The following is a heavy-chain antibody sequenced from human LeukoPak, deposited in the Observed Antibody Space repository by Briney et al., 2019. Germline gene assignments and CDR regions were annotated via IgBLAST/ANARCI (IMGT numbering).Heavy chain of an antibody. CDR1: GGSFSGYY. CDR3: ARFYPDLIVHGATEYFQH. D-gene: IGHD3-22*01. CDR2: INHSGGT. Sequence: SETLSLTCAVYGGSFSGYYWSWIRQPPGRGLEWIGEINHSGGTNYNPSLKSRVTISVDTSKNQFSLKLSSVTAADTAVYYCARFYPDLIVHGATEYFQHWGQGTLVTVSS. J-gene: IGHJ1*01. V-gene: IGHV4-34*01.